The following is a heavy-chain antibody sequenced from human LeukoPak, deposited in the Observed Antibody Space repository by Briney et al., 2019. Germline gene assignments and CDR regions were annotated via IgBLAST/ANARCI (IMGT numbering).Heavy chain of an antibody. Sequence: ESGPTLVNPTQTLTLTCTFSGFSLSTRGVAVGWIRQPPGKALEWLALIYWDDDKRYRPSLKSRLTITKNTSKNQVVLTMTNMDPVDTATYYCAHTQLVRGVISNSFDTWGQGTLVTVSS. CDR3: AHTQLVRGVISNSFDT. V-gene: IGHV2-5*02. J-gene: IGHJ5*02. CDR1: GFSLSTRGVA. D-gene: IGHD3-10*01. CDR2: IYWDDDK.